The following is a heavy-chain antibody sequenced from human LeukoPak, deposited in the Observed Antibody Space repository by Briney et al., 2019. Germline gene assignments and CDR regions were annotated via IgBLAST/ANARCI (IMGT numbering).Heavy chain of an antibody. V-gene: IGHV4-30-2*01. D-gene: IGHD6-19*01. J-gene: IGHJ4*02. CDR2: IYHSGST. CDR1: GGSISNYS. Sequence: NPSETLSLTCTVSGGSISNYSWSWIRQPPGKGLEWIGYIYHSGSTYYNPSLKSRVTISVDRSKNQFSLKLSSVTAADTAVYYCARGRVLAVYFDFWGQGTLVTVSS. CDR3: ARGRVLAVYFDF.